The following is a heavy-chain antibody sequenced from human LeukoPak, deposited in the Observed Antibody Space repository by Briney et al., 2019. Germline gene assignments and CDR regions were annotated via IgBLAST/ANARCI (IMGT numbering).Heavy chain of an antibody. CDR2: ISSSSSYI. J-gene: IGHJ6*03. D-gene: IGHD2-15*01. CDR1: GFTFGSYS. CDR3: ARVSCSGGSCYSGYYYMDV. Sequence: PGGSLRLSCAASGFTFGSYSMNWVRQAPGKGLEWVSSISSSSSYIYYADSVKGRFTISRDNAKNSLYLQMNSLRAEDTAVYYCARVSCSGGSCYSGYYYMDVWGKGTTVTVSS. V-gene: IGHV3-21*01.